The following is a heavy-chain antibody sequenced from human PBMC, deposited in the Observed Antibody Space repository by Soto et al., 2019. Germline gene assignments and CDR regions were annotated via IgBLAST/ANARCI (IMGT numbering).Heavy chain of an antibody. Sequence: QVQLQESGPGLVKPSGTLSLTCAVSGDSVSSPYYWCWVRQPPGKGLEWIGEVFHTGTTSYNPSLRSLVNISMDKSNNPFALDLSSVTAADTAVDYCARSAGWYAVHSWGPGTLVIVSS. D-gene: IGHD6-19*01. CDR1: GDSVSSPYY. CDR2: VFHTGTT. J-gene: IGHJ4*02. CDR3: ARSAGWYAVHS. V-gene: IGHV4-4*02.